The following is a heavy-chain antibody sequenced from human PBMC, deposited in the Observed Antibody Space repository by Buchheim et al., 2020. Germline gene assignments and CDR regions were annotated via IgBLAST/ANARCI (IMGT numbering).Heavy chain of an antibody. CDR2: IDRSRGSP. Sequence: EVHLMESGGGLVQPGGSLRLSCEGSGFTFRNNAMHWVRQAPGKGLEWIAHIDRSRGSPFYAASVKGRFTISRDNAKNSLYLQMYSLRDEDTAVYYCARDLMGYLFDYCGQGTL. CDR1: GFTFRNNA. D-gene: IGHD2-8*01. J-gene: IGHJ4*02. CDR3: ARDLMGYLFDY. V-gene: IGHV3-48*02.